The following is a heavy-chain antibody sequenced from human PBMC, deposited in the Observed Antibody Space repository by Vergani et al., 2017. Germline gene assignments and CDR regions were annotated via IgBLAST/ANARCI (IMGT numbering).Heavy chain of an antibody. D-gene: IGHD2-15*01. J-gene: IGHJ3*02. V-gene: IGHV3-48*04. CDR1: GFTFSSYS. CDR2: ISSSSSTI. CDR3: ARGGSRDCSGGSCYPYAFDI. Sequence: EVQLVESGGGLVQPGGSLRLSCAASGFTFSSYSMNWVRQAPGKGLEWVSYISSSSSTIYYADSVKGRFTISRDNAKNSLYLQMNSLRAEDTAVYYCARGGSRDCSGGSCYPYAFDIWGQGTMVTVSS.